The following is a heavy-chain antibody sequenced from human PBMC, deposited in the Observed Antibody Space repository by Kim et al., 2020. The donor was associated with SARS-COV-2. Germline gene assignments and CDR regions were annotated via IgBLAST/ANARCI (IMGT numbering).Heavy chain of an antibody. D-gene: IGHD6-13*01. CDR2: IGGSGGNA. J-gene: IGHJ5*01. Sequence: GGSLRLSCAASGFTFRNYAMGWVRQAPGRGLEWLLIIGGSGGNAYYADSVRGRFTISRDNSKNTVYLHMGSLRAEATALYYCAKESAGGTWFDSWGQGILVTVSS. CDR1: GFTFRNYA. CDR3: AKESAGGTWFDS. V-gene: IGHV3-23*01.